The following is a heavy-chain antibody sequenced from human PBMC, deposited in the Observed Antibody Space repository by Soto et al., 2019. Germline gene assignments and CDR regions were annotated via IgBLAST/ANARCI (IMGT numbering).Heavy chain of an antibody. CDR1: GGSINTFY. J-gene: IGHJ6*02. CDR3: ARVRHCSSTSCYPRGYYYYGMDV. V-gene: IGHV4-4*07. CDR2: IFSSGST. Sequence: SETLSLTCTVSGGSINTFYWSWVRQPAGKGLEWIGRIFSSGSTSFNPSLESRVAMSVDTSKNHFSLNLSSVTAADMAVYYCARVRHCSSTSCYPRGYYYYGMDVWGQGTTVTVSS. D-gene: IGHD2-2*01.